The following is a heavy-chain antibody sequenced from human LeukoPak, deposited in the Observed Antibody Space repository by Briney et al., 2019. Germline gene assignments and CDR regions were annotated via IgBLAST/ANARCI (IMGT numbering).Heavy chain of an antibody. D-gene: IGHD6-13*01. J-gene: IGHJ6*02. Sequence: SGTLSLTCAVSGGSISSSNWWSWVRQPPGKGLEWIGEIYHSGSTNYNPSLKSRVTISVDKSKNQFSLKLSSVTAADTAVYYCARSSKYYYYYGMDVWGQGTTVTVSS. CDR3: ARSSKYYYYYGMDV. CDR1: GGSISSSNW. V-gene: IGHV4-4*02. CDR2: IYHSGST.